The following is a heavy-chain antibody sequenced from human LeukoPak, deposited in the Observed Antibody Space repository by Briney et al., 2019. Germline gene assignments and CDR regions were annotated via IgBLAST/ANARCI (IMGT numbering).Heavy chain of an antibody. Sequence: GGSLRLSCAASGFTFSSYAMSWVRQAPGKGLEWVSAISGSGGSTYYADSVKGRFTISRDNSKNTLYLQMNSLRAEDTAVYYCAAYYDLWSGQGGLYYGMDVWGQGTTVTVSS. CDR1: GFTFSSYA. CDR2: ISGSGGST. J-gene: IGHJ6*02. CDR3: AAYYDLWSGQGGLYYGMDV. V-gene: IGHV3-23*01. D-gene: IGHD3-3*01.